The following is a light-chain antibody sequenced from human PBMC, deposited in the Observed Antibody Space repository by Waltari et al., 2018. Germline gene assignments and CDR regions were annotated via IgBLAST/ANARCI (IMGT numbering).Light chain of an antibody. CDR1: QSVLYSSNNKNY. CDR2: WAS. Sequence: DIVMTQSPDSLAVSLGERATINCKSSQSVLYSSNNKNYLAWYQQKSGQPPKLLIYWASTRESGVPDRFSGSGSATHFTLTISSLQAADVAVYYCQQYYSTPWTFGPGTKVEIK. CDR3: QQYYSTPWT. V-gene: IGKV4-1*01. J-gene: IGKJ1*01.